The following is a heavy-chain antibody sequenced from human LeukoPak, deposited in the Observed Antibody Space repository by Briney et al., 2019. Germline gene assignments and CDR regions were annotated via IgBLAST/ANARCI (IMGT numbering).Heavy chain of an antibody. Sequence: GGSLRLSCAASGFTFGNAWMSWVRQAPGKGLEWVGRIKSKTDGGTTDYAAPVKGRFTISRDDSKNTLYLQMNSLKTEDTAVYYCTTPGEPGIAAAGPTRFDPWGQGTLVTVSS. CDR1: GFTFGNAW. CDR3: TTPGEPGIAAAGPTRFDP. J-gene: IGHJ5*02. V-gene: IGHV3-15*01. CDR2: IKSKTDGGTT. D-gene: IGHD6-13*01.